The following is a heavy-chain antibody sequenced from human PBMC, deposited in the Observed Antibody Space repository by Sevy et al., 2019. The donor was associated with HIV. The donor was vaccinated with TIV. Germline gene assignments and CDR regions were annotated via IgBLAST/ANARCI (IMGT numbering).Heavy chain of an antibody. Sequence: GGSLRLSCTASGFSFDSYDMNWVRQAPGKGLEWVSSISSVSTIIYYADSVKGRFTISRDIAKNTLHLQMNSLRAEDTAVYYCARDLEFYDYGDYGPAFMPDYWGQGTLVTVSS. D-gene: IGHD4-17*01. J-gene: IGHJ4*02. CDR1: GFSFDSYD. CDR3: ARDLEFYDYGDYGPAFMPDY. V-gene: IGHV3-21*01. CDR2: ISSVSTII.